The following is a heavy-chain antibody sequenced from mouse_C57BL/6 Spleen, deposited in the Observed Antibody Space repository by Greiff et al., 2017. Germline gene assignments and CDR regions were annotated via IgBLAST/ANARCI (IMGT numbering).Heavy chain of an antibody. V-gene: IGHV1-15*01. CDR3: LHRGYYAMDD. Sequence: QVQLQQSGAELVRPGASVTLSCKASGYTFTDYEMHWVKQTPVHGLEWIGAIDPETGGTAYNQKFKGKAILTADKSSSTAYMELRSLTSEDSAVYYSLHRGYYAMDDWGQGTSVTVSS. J-gene: IGHJ4*01. CDR1: GYTFTDYE. CDR2: IDPETGGT. D-gene: IGHD2-10*01.